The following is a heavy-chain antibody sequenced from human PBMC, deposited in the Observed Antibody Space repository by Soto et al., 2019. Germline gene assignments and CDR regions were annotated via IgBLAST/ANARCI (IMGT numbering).Heavy chain of an antibody. CDR2: ISYDGSNK. J-gene: IGHJ4*02. Sequence: QPGGSLRLSCAASGFTFSSYGMHWVRQAPGKGLEWVAVISYDGSNKYYADSVKGRFTISRDNSKNTLYLQMNSLRAEDTAVYYCAKGGGPYCGGDCYYFDYWGQGTLVTVSS. CDR3: AKGGGPYCGGDCYYFDY. V-gene: IGHV3-30*18. CDR1: GFTFSSYG. D-gene: IGHD2-21*02.